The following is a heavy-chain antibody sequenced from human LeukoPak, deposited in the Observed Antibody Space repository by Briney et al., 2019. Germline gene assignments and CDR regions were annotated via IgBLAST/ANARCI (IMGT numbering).Heavy chain of an antibody. J-gene: IGHJ4*02. CDR1: GFTFSSYA. CDR3: ARGGAYYDFWSGYYNPDY. D-gene: IGHD3-3*01. V-gene: IGHV3-30-3*01. CDR2: ISYDGSNK. Sequence: GGSLRLSCAASGFTFSSYAMHWVRQAPGEGLEWVAVISYDGSNKYYADSVKGRFTISRDNSKNTLYLQMNSLRAEDTAVYYCARGGAYYDFWSGYYNPDYWGQGTLVTVSS.